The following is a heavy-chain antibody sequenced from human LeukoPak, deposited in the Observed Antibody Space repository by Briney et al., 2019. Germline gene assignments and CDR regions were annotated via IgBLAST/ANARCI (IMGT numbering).Heavy chain of an antibody. V-gene: IGHV1-46*01. D-gene: IGHD3-10*01. Sequence: ASVKVSCKASGYTFTSYFIHWVRQAPGQGLEWMGLINPNGGSTTYAQKFQGRVTMTRDTSTSTVYMELSSLRSEDTAVYYCATPGGFGDSSYFDYWGQGTLVTVSS. CDR3: ATPGGFGDSSYFDY. CDR2: INPNGGST. J-gene: IGHJ4*02. CDR1: GYTFTSYF.